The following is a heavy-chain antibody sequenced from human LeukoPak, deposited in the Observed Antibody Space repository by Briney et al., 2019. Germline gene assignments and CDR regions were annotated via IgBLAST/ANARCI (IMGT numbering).Heavy chain of an antibody. CDR2: IWYDGSNK. CDR1: GFTFSSYG. D-gene: IGHD1/OR15-1a*01. J-gene: IGHJ6*03. V-gene: IGHV3-33*01. Sequence: PGGSLRLSCAASGFTFSSYGMHWVRQAPGKGLEWVAVIWYDGSNKYYADSVKGRFTISRDNSKNTLYLQMNSLRAEDTAVYYCAREGTGSYMDVWGKGTTVTVSS. CDR3: AREGTGSYMDV.